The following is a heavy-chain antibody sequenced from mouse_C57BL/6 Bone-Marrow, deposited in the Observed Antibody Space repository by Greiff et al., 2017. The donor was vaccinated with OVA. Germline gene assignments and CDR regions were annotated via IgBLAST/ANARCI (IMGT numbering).Heavy chain of an antibody. CDR2: IWRGGST. Sequence: QVQLKESGPGLVQPSQSLSITCTVSGFSLTSYGVPWVRQSPGKGLEWLGVIWRGGSTDYNAAFMSRLSITKDNSKSQVFFKMNSLQADDTAIYYCAKGDYDGHWYFDVWGTGTTVTVSS. CDR3: AKGDYDGHWYFDV. J-gene: IGHJ1*03. CDR1: GFSLTSYG. D-gene: IGHD2-4*01. V-gene: IGHV2-5*01.